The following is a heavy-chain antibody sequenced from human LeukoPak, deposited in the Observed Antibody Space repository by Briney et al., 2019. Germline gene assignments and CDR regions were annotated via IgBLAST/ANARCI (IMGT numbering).Heavy chain of an antibody. CDR2: INHSGST. Sequence: SETLSLTCAVYGGSFSGYYWSWIRQPPGKGLGWIGEINHSGSTNYNPSLKSRVTISVDTSKNQFSLKLSSVTAADTAVYYCARVGDTAMVRPIDYWGQGTLVTVSS. CDR1: GGSFSGYY. D-gene: IGHD5-18*01. CDR3: ARVGDTAMVRPIDY. V-gene: IGHV4-34*01. J-gene: IGHJ4*02.